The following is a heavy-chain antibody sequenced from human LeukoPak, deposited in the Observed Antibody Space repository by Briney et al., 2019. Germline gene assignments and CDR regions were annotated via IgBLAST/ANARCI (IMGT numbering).Heavy chain of an antibody. V-gene: IGHV3-21*04. D-gene: IGHD1-1*01. CDR3: TRYNVGFES. CDR1: GFTLSRYS. Sequence: GSLRLSCAASGFTLSRYSMNWVRQAPGKGLEWVSSISTSSSYIYYADSVKGRFTISRDNAKNSLYLQMNSLKTEDTAVYYCTRYNVGFESWGQGTLVTVSS. CDR2: ISTSSSYI. J-gene: IGHJ4*02.